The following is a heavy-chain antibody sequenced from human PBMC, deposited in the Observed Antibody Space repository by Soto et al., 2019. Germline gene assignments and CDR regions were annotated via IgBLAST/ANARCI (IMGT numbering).Heavy chain of an antibody. CDR3: ARDFYDYVWGSYRYYYYYGMDV. V-gene: IGHV3-7*05. CDR2: IKQDGSEK. CDR1: GFTFSSYW. Sequence: GSLRLSCAASGFTFSSYWMSWVRQEQGKGLGWVANIKQDGSEKYYVDSVKGRFTISRDNAKNSLYLQMNSLRAEDTAVYYCARDFYDYVWGSYRYYYYYGMDVWGQGTTVTVSS. D-gene: IGHD3-16*02. J-gene: IGHJ6*02.